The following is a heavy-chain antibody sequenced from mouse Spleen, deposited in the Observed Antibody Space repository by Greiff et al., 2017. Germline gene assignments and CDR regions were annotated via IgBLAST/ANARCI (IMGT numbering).Heavy chain of an antibody. J-gene: IGHJ4*01. CDR1: GYTFTSYW. CDR2: IYPGSGST. CDR3: ARRSYWDVGAMDY. V-gene: IGHV1-55*01. D-gene: IGHD4-1*01. Sequence: QVQLQQPGAELVKPGASVKMSCKASGYTFTSYWITWVKQRPGQGLEWIGDIYPGSGSTNYNEKFKSKATLTVDTSSSTAYMQLSSLTSEDSAVYYCARRSYWDVGAMDYWGQGTSVTVSS.